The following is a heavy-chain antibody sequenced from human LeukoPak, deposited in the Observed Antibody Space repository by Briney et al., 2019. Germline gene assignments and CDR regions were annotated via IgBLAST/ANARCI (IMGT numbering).Heavy chain of an antibody. CDR1: GFTFSSYS. J-gene: IGHJ4*02. V-gene: IGHV3-21*01. D-gene: IGHD4-17*01. Sequence: PGGSLRLSCAASGFTFSSYSMNWVRQAPGKGLEWVSSISSSSSYIYYADSVKGRFTISRDNAKNSLYLQMNSLRAEDTAVYYCARAKTLPTVTNDYWGQGTLVTVSS. CDR2: ISSSSSYI. CDR3: ARAKTLPTVTNDY.